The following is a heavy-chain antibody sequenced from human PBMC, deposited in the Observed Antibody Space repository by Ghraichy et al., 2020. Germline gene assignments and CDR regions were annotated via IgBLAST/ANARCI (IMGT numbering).Heavy chain of an antibody. CDR1: GFTFSSYY. CDR2: IRRDGTDK. CDR3: ARDPNDRGGYAALVI. J-gene: IGHJ3*02. Sequence: GGSLRLSCVASGFTFSSYYMSWVRQAPGKGLEWVASIRRDGTDKDYLDSVKGRLTISRDNAKNSLYLQMNSLRVEDTAIYYCARDPNDRGGYAALVIWGQGTMLTVSS. D-gene: IGHD3-22*01. V-gene: IGHV3-7*03.